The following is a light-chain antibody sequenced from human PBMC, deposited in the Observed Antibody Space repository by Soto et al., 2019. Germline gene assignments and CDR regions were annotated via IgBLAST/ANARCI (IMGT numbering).Light chain of an antibody. V-gene: IGKV3-20*01. J-gene: IGKJ2*01. CDR3: QQYGSSSS. Sequence: EIVLTHSPGTLSLSPGERATLSCRASQNISSNNLAWYQQKPGQAPRLLIYGASSRATGTPDRFSGSESGTDFTLTITRLEPEDFAVFYCQQYGSSSSFGQGTTLEI. CDR2: GAS. CDR1: QNISSNN.